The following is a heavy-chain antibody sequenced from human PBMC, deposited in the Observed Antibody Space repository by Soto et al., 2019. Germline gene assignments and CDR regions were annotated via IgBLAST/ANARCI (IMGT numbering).Heavy chain of an antibody. CDR2: ISWNSGNI. CDR1: GFTFGDYA. Sequence: GGSLRLSCAASGFTFGDYAMHWVRQAPGKGLEWVSRISWNSGNIDYADSVKGRFTISRDNTKHSLYLQMNSLRPEDTAFYYCARGGFSSDWYLGYWGQGTLVTVSS. J-gene: IGHJ4*02. D-gene: IGHD6-19*01. V-gene: IGHV3-9*01. CDR3: ARGGFSSDWYLGY.